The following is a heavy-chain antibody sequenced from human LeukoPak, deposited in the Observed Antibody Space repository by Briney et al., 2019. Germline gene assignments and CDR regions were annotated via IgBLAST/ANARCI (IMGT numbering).Heavy chain of an antibody. CDR1: GYTFTGYY. Sequence: GASVKVSCKASGYTFTGYYMHWVRQAPGQGLEWMGWINPNSGGTNYAQKFQGRVTMTRDTSISTAYMELSRLRSDDTAVYYCARGTYYDIIGDAFDIWGQGTMVTVSS. V-gene: IGHV1-2*02. J-gene: IGHJ3*02. D-gene: IGHD3-22*01. CDR3: ARGTYYDIIGDAFDI. CDR2: INPNSGGT.